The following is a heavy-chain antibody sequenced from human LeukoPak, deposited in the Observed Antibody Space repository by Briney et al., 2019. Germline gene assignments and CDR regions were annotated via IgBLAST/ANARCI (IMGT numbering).Heavy chain of an antibody. CDR3: ARGPQSYCSGGSCYSGRYYYGMDV. Sequence: SETLSLTCAVYGGSFSGYYWSWIRQPPGKGLEWIGYIYYSGSTNYNPSLKSRVTISVDTSKNQFSLKLSSVTAADTAVYYCARGPQSYCSGGSCYSGRYYYGMDVWGQGTTVTVSS. CDR1: GGSFSGYY. CDR2: IYYSGST. D-gene: IGHD2-15*01. J-gene: IGHJ6*02. V-gene: IGHV4-59*01.